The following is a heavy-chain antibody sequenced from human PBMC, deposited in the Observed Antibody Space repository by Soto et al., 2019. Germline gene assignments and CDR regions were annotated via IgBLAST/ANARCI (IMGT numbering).Heavy chain of an antibody. Sequence: SETLSLTCTVSGGSISSGGYYWSWIRQHPGKGLEWIGYIYYSGSTYYNPSLKSRVTISVDTSKNQFSLKLSSVTAADTAVYYCATHVGPKYYYGSGSYLPDYWGQGTLVTVPQ. V-gene: IGHV4-31*03. CDR1: GGSISSGGYY. D-gene: IGHD3-10*01. CDR3: ATHVGPKYYYGSGSYLPDY. CDR2: IYYSGST. J-gene: IGHJ4*02.